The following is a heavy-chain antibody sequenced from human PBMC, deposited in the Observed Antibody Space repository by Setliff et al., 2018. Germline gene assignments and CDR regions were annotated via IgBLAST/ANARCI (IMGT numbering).Heavy chain of an antibody. V-gene: IGHV4-38-2*02. CDR2: IFHTGAA. CDR3: ARLAGSGGGFYYYYSYMDV. D-gene: IGHD3-16*01. J-gene: IGHJ6*03. Sequence: SETLSLTCTVSGYSISSGHYWGWIRQSPGKGLDWIGSIFHTGAAYYNPSLESRFTISVDTSKNQFSLKLGSVTAADTAVYYCARLAGSGGGFYYYYSYMDVWDKGTTVTVS. CDR1: GYSISSGHY.